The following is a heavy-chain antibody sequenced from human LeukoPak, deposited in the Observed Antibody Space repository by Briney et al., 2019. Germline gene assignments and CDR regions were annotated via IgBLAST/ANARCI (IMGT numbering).Heavy chain of an antibody. CDR3: ARDGYCRGSSCPFQH. J-gene: IGHJ1*01. V-gene: IGHV1-2*02. CDR1: GYTFIAYY. CDR2: INPNSGAT. Sequence: ASVKVSCKASGYTFIAYYMFWVRQAPGQGLEWMGWINPNSGATGHAQKFQGRVTVTRDTSISTSYMEVTGLRSDDTAMYFCARDGYCRGSSCPFQHWGQGTMVTVSS. D-gene: IGHD2-2*03.